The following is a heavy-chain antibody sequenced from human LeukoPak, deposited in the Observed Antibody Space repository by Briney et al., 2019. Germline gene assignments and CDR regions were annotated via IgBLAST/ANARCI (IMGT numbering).Heavy chain of an antibody. CDR2: IKQDGSEK. CDR1: GFTFSSYW. D-gene: IGHD3-9*01. J-gene: IGHJ3*02. CDR3: ARDLVTDDAFDI. V-gene: IGHV3-7*01. Sequence: GGSLRLSCEASGFTFSSYWMSWVRQAPGKGLEWVANIKQDGSEKYYVDSVKGRFTISRDNAKNSLYLQMNSLRAEDTAVYYCARDLVTDDAFDIWGQGTMVTVSS.